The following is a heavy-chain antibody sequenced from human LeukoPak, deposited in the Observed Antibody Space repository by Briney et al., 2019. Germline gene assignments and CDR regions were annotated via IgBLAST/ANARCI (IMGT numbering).Heavy chain of an antibody. CDR1: GGTFSSYA. CDR3: ARPSSGWYSAVDY. CDR2: IIPILGIA. D-gene: IGHD6-19*01. Sequence: ASVKVSCKASGGTFSSYAISWVRQAPGQGLEWMGRIIPILGIANYAQKFQGGVTITADKSTSTAYMKLSSLRSEDTAVYYCARPSSGWYSAVDYWGQGTLVTVSS. V-gene: IGHV1-69*04. J-gene: IGHJ4*02.